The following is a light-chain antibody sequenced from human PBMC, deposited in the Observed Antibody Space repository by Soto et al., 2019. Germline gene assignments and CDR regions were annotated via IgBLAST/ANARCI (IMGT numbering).Light chain of an antibody. CDR1: QSINIW. CDR3: QQFTDSPPEYT. V-gene: IGKV1-5*01. J-gene: IGKJ2*01. Sequence: DIQMTQSPSTLSASVGDRVTITCRASQSINIWLAWYQQKAGKAPKLLIYDASTLESGVPSRFSGSGSRTEFTLTISRLEPEDFALYFCQQFTDSPPEYTFGLGTKLEIK. CDR2: DAS.